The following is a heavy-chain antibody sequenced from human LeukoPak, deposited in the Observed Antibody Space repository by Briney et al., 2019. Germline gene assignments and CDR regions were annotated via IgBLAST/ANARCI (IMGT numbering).Heavy chain of an antibody. V-gene: IGHV1-2*02. Sequence: ASVKVSCKASGYTFTGSYMHWVRQAPGQGLEWMGWINPNSGGTNYALKFQGRVTMTRDTSISTAYMELSRPRSDDTAVYYCARVMVGGLPRRWFDPWGQGTLVTVSS. J-gene: IGHJ5*02. CDR2: INPNSGGT. D-gene: IGHD2-15*01. CDR1: GYTFTGSY. CDR3: ARVMVGGLPRRWFDP.